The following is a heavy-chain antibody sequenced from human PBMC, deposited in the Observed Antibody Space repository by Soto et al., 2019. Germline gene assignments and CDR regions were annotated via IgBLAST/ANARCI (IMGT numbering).Heavy chain of an antibody. CDR3: ARCPAPYYDRSGYSQSYWYFDL. D-gene: IGHD3-22*01. V-gene: IGHV3-13*01. Sequence: EVQLVESGGGLVQPGGSLRLSCAASGFTFSSHDMHWVRQATGKGLEWVSAIGTAGDTYYPGSVKGRFTISRENAKNSVYLQMNSLRAGDTAVYYCARCPAPYYDRSGYSQSYWYFDLWGRGTLVTVSS. J-gene: IGHJ2*01. CDR2: IGTAGDT. CDR1: GFTFSSHD.